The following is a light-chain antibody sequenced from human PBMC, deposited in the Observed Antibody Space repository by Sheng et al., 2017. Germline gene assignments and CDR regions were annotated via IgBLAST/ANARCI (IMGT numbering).Light chain of an antibody. Sequence: DIQVTQSPSFLSASVGDRVTITCRASQGINNDLAWYQQRPGTVPKLLIYAASTLQSGVQSRFSGSGSGTEFTLTITSLQPEDCATYYCQQLNSYPLTFGPGTKVDIK. J-gene: IGKJ3*01. CDR1: QGINND. CDR3: QQLNSYPLT. V-gene: IGKV1-9*01. CDR2: AAS.